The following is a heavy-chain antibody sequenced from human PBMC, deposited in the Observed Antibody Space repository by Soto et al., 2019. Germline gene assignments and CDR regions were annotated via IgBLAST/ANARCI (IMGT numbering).Heavy chain of an antibody. Sequence: GGSLRLSCAASGFTFSSEAMSWVRQAPGKGLEWVSSISNSGGSTNYADSVKGRFTISRDHSKNTLYLQMNNLRAEDTAVYYCAKAFGYSTSWYARNWFDPWGQGTLVTVSS. CDR2: ISNSGGST. CDR3: AKAFGYSTSWYARNWFDP. V-gene: IGHV3-23*01. J-gene: IGHJ5*02. D-gene: IGHD6-13*01. CDR1: GFTFSSEA.